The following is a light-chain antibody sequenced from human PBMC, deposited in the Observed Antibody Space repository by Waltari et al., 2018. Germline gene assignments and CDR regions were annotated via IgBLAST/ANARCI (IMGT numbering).Light chain of an antibody. CDR2: AAS. CDR1: QDINSS. Sequence: DIQLTLSPSFLSASVGDRVTITCRASQDINSSLAWYQQKPGRAPKLLIYAASTLQSGVPSRLSGSGSGTEFTLTISSLQPEEFVTYYCQQVNNYPFTFGPGTILDVK. J-gene: IGKJ3*01. V-gene: IGKV1-9*01. CDR3: QQVNNYPFT.